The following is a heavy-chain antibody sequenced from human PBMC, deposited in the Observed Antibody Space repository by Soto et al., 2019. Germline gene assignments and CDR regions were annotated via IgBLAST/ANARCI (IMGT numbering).Heavy chain of an antibody. CDR2: IRSKAYGGTT. V-gene: IGHV3-49*03. Sequence: GGSLRLSCTASGFTFGDYAMSWFRQAPGKGLEWVGFIRSKAYGGTTEYAASVKGRFTISRDDSKSIAYLQMNSLKTEDTAVYYCTRRSLSIAARSYYFDYWGQGTLVTVSS. J-gene: IGHJ4*02. D-gene: IGHD6-6*01. CDR3: TRRSLSIAARSYYFDY. CDR1: GFTFGDYA.